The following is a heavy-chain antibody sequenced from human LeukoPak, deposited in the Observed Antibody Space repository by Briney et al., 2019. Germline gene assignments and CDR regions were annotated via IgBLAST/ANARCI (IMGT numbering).Heavy chain of an antibody. CDR3: AKDPLAVANAFDI. V-gene: IGHV3-23*01. Sequence: AISGSGGSTYYADSVKGRFTISRDNSKNTLYLQMNSLRAEDTAVYYCAKDPLAVANAFDIWGQGTMVTVSS. CDR2: ISGSGGST. J-gene: IGHJ3*02. D-gene: IGHD6-19*01.